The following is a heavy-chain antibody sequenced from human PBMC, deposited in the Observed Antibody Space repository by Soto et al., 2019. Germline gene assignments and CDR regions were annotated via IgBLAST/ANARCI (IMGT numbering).Heavy chain of an antibody. D-gene: IGHD3-3*01. V-gene: IGHV4-59*01. CDR1: GGSISSYY. CDR3: GRDYGVVMDNGAFDI. Sequence: SETLSLTCTVSGGSISSYYWSWIRQPPGKGLEWIGYIYYSGSTNYNPSLKSRVTISVDTSKNQFSLKLSSVTAADTAVYYCGRDYGVVMDNGAFDIWGQGTMVTVSS. CDR2: IYYSGST. J-gene: IGHJ3*02.